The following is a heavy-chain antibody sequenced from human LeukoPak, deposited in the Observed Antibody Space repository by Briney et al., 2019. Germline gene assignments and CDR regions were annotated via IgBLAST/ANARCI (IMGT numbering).Heavy chain of an antibody. Sequence: GGSLRLSCSASGXAFSAYAMHWVRQAPGKGLEYVAAINSNGYSTYYADSVRGRFTLSRDNSKNTVYLQMSSLRAGDTAVYYCVKEILVTTSPFDYWGQGTLVTVSS. CDR3: VKEILVTTSPFDY. CDR1: GXAFSAYA. CDR2: INSNGYST. J-gene: IGHJ4*02. V-gene: IGHV3-64D*06. D-gene: IGHD4-17*01.